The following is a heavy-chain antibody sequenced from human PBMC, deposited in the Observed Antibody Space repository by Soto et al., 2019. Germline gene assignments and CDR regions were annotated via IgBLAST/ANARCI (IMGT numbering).Heavy chain of an antibody. Sequence: WTWIRQHPGKGLEWIGYIHNSGSTYYNPSLKSRVTISADTSMNHFSLKLNSVTAADTAVYYCARDYGDYFDYWGQGTLVTVSS. CDR2: IHNSGST. CDR3: ARDYGDYFDY. V-gene: IGHV4-31*02. D-gene: IGHD4-17*01. J-gene: IGHJ4*02.